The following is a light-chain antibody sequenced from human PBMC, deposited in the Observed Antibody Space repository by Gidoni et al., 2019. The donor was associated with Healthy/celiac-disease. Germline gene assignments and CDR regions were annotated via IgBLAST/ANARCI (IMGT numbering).Light chain of an antibody. J-gene: IGKJ4*01. V-gene: IGKV3-11*01. CDR2: DAS. CDR3: QQRSNWPLT. Sequence: EIVLTQSPATLSLSPGDRATLTCRASQRVSSYLAWYQQKPGQAPRLLIYDASNRATGIPARFSGSGSGTDFTLTISSLEPEDFAVYYCQQRSNWPLTFGGXTKVEIK. CDR1: QRVSSY.